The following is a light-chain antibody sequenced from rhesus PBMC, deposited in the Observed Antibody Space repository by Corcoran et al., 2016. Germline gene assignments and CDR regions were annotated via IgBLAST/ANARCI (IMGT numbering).Light chain of an antibody. CDR2: GAS. CDR1: QSVTTY. J-gene: IGKJ2*01. CDR3: LQTSEWPYT. Sequence: EIVLTQSPATLALSSGERATVSCRASQSVTTYLAWYQQKPGQAPRLLIYGASSRATGIPDRFSGCGSGTEFTLTISSLEPGDAVLYFCLQTSEWPYTFGQRTKVEIK. V-gene: IGKV3-24*03.